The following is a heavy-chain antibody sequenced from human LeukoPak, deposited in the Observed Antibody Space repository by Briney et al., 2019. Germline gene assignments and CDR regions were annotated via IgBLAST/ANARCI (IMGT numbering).Heavy chain of an antibody. CDR3: ARRGGSYLKGYFDY. CDR2: IYYSGST. D-gene: IGHD1-26*01. Sequence: SETLSLTCTVSGGSISSSSYYWGWIRQPPGKGLEWIGSIYYSGSTYYNPSLKSRVTISVDTSKNQFSLRLSSVTAADTAVHYCARRGGSYLKGYFDYWGQGTLVTVSS. J-gene: IGHJ4*02. V-gene: IGHV4-39*01. CDR1: GGSISSSSYY.